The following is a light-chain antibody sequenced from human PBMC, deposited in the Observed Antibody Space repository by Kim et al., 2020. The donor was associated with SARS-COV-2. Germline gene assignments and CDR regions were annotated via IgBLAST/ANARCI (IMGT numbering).Light chain of an antibody. Sequence: PASLSCRSSQSLLHSNVYNFLDWYLQKPGQSPQLLIYLGSNRASGVPDRFSGSGSGTDFTLKISRVEAEDVGVYYCMQALQTPITFGQGTRLEIK. V-gene: IGKV2-28*01. CDR2: LGS. J-gene: IGKJ5*01. CDR3: MQALQTPIT. CDR1: QSLLHSNVYNF.